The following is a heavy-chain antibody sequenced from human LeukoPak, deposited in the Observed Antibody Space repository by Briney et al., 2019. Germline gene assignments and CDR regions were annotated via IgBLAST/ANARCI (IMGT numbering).Heavy chain of an antibody. V-gene: IGHV3-30-3*01. CDR3: VRAEDIMTYYYGSGSYFPFDY. CDR2: ISYDGSNK. J-gene: IGHJ4*02. CDR1: GFTFSSNW. D-gene: IGHD3-10*01. Sequence: GGSLRLSCAGSGFTFSSNWMHWVRQAPGKGLEWVAVISYDGSNKYYADSVKGRFTISRDNSKNTLYLQMNSLRAEDTAVYYCVRAEDIMTYYYGSGSYFPFDYWGQGTLVTVSS.